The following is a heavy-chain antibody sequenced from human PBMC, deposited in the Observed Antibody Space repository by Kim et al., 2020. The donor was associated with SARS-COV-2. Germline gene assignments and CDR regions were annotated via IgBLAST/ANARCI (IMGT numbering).Heavy chain of an antibody. CDR2: ISPSGVST. J-gene: IGHJ4*02. CDR1: GFTFDDYA. V-gene: IGHV3-23*01. Sequence: GGSLRLSCAASGFTFDDYAMSWVRQAPGKGLEWVSGISPSGVSTYYADPVKGRFTISRDNSKNTMYLQMNSLRADDTAVYYCAKDMRMRARPVVAGTGFDNWGQGTLVTVSS. D-gene: IGHD2-15*01. CDR3: AKDMRMRARPVVAGTGFDN.